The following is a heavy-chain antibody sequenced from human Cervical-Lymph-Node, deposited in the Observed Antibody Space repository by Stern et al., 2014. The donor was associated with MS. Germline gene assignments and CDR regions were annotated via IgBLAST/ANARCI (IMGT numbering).Heavy chain of an antibody. CDR3: ARARGTEYYYGMDV. CDR1: GGTFGSYA. V-gene: IGHV1-69*01. D-gene: IGHD2-8*02. Sequence: QVQLVQSGAEVKKPGSSVRVSCKASGGTFGSYAISWVRQAPGQGLEWMGGIIPFVGTANYDKKFQGSVSIIADEYTSTAYMELSSLRSEDTAVYYCARARGTEYYYGMDVWGQGTTVTVSS. J-gene: IGHJ6*02. CDR2: IIPFVGTA.